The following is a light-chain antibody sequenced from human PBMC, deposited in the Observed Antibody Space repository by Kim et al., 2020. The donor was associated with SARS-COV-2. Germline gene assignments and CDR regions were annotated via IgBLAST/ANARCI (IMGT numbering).Light chain of an antibody. CDR1: QYIGTY. V-gene: IGKV1-39*01. CDR3: QQSYDSVLYT. Sequence: VGDRITISCRESQYIGTYLSWYQQTSGKAPRLLIYSASTLQSGVPSRFSGSGSGTEFTLTINSLQPEDFATYYCQQSYDSVLYTFGQGTKLEI. CDR2: SAS. J-gene: IGKJ2*01.